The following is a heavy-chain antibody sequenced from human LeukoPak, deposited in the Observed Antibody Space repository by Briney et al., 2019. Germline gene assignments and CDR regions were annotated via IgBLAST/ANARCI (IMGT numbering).Heavy chain of an antibody. D-gene: IGHD3-10*01. Sequence: PGGSLRLSCAASGFTFSSYAMSWVRQAPGKGLEWVSAISGSGGSTYYADSVKGRFTISRDNSKNTLYLQMNSLRAEDTAVYYCAKGEGVGITMVRGPIGGFDYWGQGTLVTVSS. CDR3: AKGEGVGITMVRGPIGGFDY. J-gene: IGHJ4*02. CDR1: GFTFSSYA. CDR2: ISGSGGST. V-gene: IGHV3-23*01.